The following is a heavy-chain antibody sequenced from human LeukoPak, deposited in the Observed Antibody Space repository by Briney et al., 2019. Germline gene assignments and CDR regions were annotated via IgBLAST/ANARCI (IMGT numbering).Heavy chain of an antibody. J-gene: IGHJ4*02. CDR3: ARVRLRAAAAGKEYYFDY. CDR1: GGSISSGGYS. CDR2: IYHSGST. Sequence: SETLSLTCAVSGGSISSGGYSWSWIRQPPGKGLEWIGYIYHSGSTYYNPSLKSRVTISVDRSKNQFSLKLSSVTAADTAVYYCARVRLRAAAAGKEYYFDYWGQGTLVTVSS. D-gene: IGHD6-13*01. V-gene: IGHV4-30-2*01.